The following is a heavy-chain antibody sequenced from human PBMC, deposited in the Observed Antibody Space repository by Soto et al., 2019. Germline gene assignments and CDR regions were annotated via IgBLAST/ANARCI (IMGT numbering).Heavy chain of an antibody. CDR3: ARGAPRNWNPSVWFDP. Sequence: SETLSLTCTVSGGSISSGGYYWSWIRQHPGKGLEWIGYIYYSGSTYYNPSLKSRVTISVDTSKNQFSLKLSSVTAADTAVYYCARGAPRNWNPSVWFDPWGQGTLVTVSS. D-gene: IGHD1-20*01. V-gene: IGHV4-31*03. CDR2: IYYSGST. CDR1: GGSISSGGYY. J-gene: IGHJ5*02.